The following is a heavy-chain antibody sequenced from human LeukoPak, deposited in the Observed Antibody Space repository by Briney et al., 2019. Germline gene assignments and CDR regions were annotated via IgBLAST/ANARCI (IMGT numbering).Heavy chain of an antibody. V-gene: IGHV3-23*01. CDR1: GFTFSSYA. D-gene: IGHD2-2*01. Sequence: PGGSLRLSCAASGFTFSSYAMSWVRQAPGKGLEWVSAISGSGGSTYYADSVKGRFTISRDNSKNTLYLQMNSLRAEDTAVYYCARSSTSCYRCFDYWGQGTLVTVSS. CDR2: ISGSGGST. CDR3: ARSSTSCYRCFDY. J-gene: IGHJ4*02.